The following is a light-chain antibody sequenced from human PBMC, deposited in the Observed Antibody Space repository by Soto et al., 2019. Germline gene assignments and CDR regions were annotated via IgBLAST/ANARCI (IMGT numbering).Light chain of an antibody. CDR3: QQYHSDPIT. V-gene: IGKV4-1*01. Sequence: FVMTQSPDSLAVSLGERATIKCKSSHSVLSNSNNKNYLAWFQQKPGQPPKLLISWASIRESGVPDRFSGSGSGTDFTLTISSLQAEDVAVYYCQQYHSDPITFGQGTRLEIK. J-gene: IGKJ5*01. CDR1: HSVLSNSNNKNY. CDR2: WAS.